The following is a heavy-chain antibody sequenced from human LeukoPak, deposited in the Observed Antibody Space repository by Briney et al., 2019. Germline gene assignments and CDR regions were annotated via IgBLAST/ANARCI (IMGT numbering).Heavy chain of an antibody. CDR1: GFTFSSYA. D-gene: IGHD2-21*02. CDR3: VGCGGDCYDFDY. Sequence: GGSLRLSCAASGFTFSSYAMSWVRQAPGKGLEGVSAISGSGGSTYCADSVKGRFTISRENSKNTLYLQMNSLRAEDTAVYYCVGCGGDCYDFDYWGQGTLVTVSS. J-gene: IGHJ4*02. CDR2: ISGSGGST. V-gene: IGHV3-23*01.